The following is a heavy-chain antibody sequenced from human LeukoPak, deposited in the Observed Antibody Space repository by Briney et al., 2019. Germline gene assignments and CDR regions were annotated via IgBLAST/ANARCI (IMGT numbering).Heavy chain of an antibody. CDR1: GFTFSSYS. J-gene: IGHJ4*02. V-gene: IGHV3-48*02. D-gene: IGHD2-2*01. Sequence: GGSLRLSCAASGFTFSSYSMNWVRQAPGKGLEWVSHITASGTAMFYADSVKGRFTISRDNAKNSLYLQMNSLRDEDTAVYYCAICSTSCYPAITLDYWGQGNLVTVSS. CDR2: ITASGTAM. CDR3: AICSTSCYPAITLDY.